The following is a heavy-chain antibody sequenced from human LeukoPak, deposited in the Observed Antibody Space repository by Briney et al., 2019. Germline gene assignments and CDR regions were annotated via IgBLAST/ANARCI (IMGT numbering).Heavy chain of an antibody. Sequence: ASVKVSCKASVPTFTSYAITWVRQAPGQGLEWMGGFIPIFGSPTYAQKFQGRVTFTTDESTYTAYMELSNLRSDDTAVFYCAGFLYDSSGAAFDLWGQGTMVTVSS. V-gene: IGHV1-69*05. D-gene: IGHD3-22*01. CDR2: FIPIFGSP. J-gene: IGHJ3*01. CDR1: VPTFTSYA. CDR3: AGFLYDSSGAAFDL.